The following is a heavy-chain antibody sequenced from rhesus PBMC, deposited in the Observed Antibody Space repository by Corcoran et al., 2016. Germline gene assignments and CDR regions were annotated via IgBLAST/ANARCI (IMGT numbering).Heavy chain of an antibody. CDR3: SRPDS. CDR1: GGSITSRHG. V-gene: IGHV4-93*02. CDR2: INDRHRVP. Sequence: QVQLQESGPAVVKPSETLSLTCAVSGGSITSRHGWSWIRQPPGKGLEWIGRINDRHRVPESNPSLNTRVTISIDTSKNQFSLNLTSVTAADTAVYYCSRPDSWGQGVLVTVSS. J-gene: IGHJ4*01.